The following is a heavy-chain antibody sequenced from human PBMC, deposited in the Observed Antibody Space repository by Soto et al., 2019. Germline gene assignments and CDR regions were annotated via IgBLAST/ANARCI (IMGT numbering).Heavy chain of an antibody. CDR1: GGSISSYY. V-gene: IGHV4-59*01. CDR2: IYYSGST. D-gene: IGHD3-3*01. J-gene: IGHJ5*02. Sequence: PSETLSLTCTVSGGSISSYYWSWIRQPPGKGLEWIGYIYYSGSTNYNPSLKSRVTISVDTSKNQFSLKLSSVTAAETAVYYCARGPEFITIFGVAPMGRFDPWGQGSLVTVSS. CDR3: ARGPEFITIFGVAPMGRFDP.